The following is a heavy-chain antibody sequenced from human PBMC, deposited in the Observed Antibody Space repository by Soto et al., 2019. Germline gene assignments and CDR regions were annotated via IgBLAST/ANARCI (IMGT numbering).Heavy chain of an antibody. CDR2: IYHSGST. D-gene: IGHD3-10*01. CDR1: GGSISSGGYS. CDR3: ASLYGSGSFDY. J-gene: IGHJ4*02. Sequence: SETLSLTCAVSGGSISSGGYSWTWIRQPPGKGLEWIGYIYHSGSTYYNPSLKSRVTISVDRSKNQFSLKLSSVTAADTAVYYCASLYGSGSFDYWGQGTLVTVSS. V-gene: IGHV4-30-2*01.